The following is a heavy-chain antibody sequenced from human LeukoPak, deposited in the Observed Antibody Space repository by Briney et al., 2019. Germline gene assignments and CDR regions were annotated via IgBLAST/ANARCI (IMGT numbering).Heavy chain of an antibody. Sequence: GASVKVSCKASGYTFTSYGICWVRQAPGQGLEWMGWISACNGNTNYAQKLQGRVTMTTDTSTSTAYMELRSLRSDDTAVYYCARYDSSGYYYRDWFDPWGQGTLVTVSS. V-gene: IGHV1-18*01. CDR3: ARYDSSGYYYRDWFDP. CDR2: ISACNGNT. CDR1: GYTFTSYG. D-gene: IGHD3-22*01. J-gene: IGHJ5*02.